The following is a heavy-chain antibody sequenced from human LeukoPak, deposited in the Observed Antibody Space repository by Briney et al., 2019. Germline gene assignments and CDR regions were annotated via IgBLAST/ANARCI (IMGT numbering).Heavy chain of an antibody. CDR3: ARDRVAVAGQQAYYYYGMDV. CDR2: IYYSGST. CDR1: GGSISSGGYY. Sequence: PSQTLSLTCTVSGGSISSGGYYWSWIRQHPGKGLEWIGYIYYSGSTYYNPSLKSRVTISVDTSKNQFSLKLSSVTAADTAVYYCARDRVAVAGQQAYYYYGMDVWGQGTTVTVSS. V-gene: IGHV4-31*03. J-gene: IGHJ6*02. D-gene: IGHD6-19*01.